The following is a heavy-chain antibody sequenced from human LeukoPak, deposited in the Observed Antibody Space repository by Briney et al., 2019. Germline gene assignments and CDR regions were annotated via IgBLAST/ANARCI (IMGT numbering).Heavy chain of an antibody. V-gene: IGHV3-23*01. Sequence: GGSLRLSCVASGFPFSSYAMSWVRQTPGKGLEWVSAISGSGGSTYYADSVKGRFIISRDNSKNTLFLQMNSLRAEDTAPYYCAKSVAIYFYYGLDVWGQGTTVTVSS. CDR2: ISGSGGST. D-gene: IGHD3-3*01. J-gene: IGHJ6*02. CDR3: AKSVAIYFYYGLDV. CDR1: GFPFSSYA.